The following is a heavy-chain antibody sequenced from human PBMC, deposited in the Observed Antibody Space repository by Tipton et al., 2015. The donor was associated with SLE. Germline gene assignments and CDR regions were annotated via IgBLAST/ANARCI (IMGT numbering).Heavy chain of an antibody. D-gene: IGHD6-19*01. CDR1: GGSISSYY. V-gene: IGHV4-59*01. J-gene: IGHJ5*02. Sequence: TLSLTCTVSGGSISSYYWSWIRQPPGKGLEWIGYIYYSGSTNYNPSLNSQVTISVDTSKNQFSLKLSSVTAADTAVYYCAREEYSSGWTEVHWFDPWGQGNLVTVSS. CDR2: IYYSGST. CDR3: AREEYSSGWTEVHWFDP.